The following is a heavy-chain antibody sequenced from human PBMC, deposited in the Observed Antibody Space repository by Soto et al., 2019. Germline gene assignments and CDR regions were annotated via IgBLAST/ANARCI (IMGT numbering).Heavy chain of an antibody. Sequence: QVQLIQSGAEVKKPGASVKVSCKVSGHTLTELAMHWVRQAPGKGPEWMGGFDPEDGETIYAQKFQGRVTMTEDTSTDTAYMELRSLTSEDTAVYYCATVVAWMPVNYHRLDGWGQGTTVIVSS. V-gene: IGHV1-24*01. J-gene: IGHJ6*02. CDR2: FDPEDGET. D-gene: IGHD2-15*01. CDR1: GHTLTELA. CDR3: ATVVAWMPVNYHRLDG.